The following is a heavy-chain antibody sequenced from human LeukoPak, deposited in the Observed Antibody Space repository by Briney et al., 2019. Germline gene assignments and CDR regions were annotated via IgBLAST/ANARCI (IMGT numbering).Heavy chain of an antibody. J-gene: IGHJ4*02. CDR1: GGSISSGGYY. CDR3: AREYCSSTRCYMNFFDY. D-gene: IGHD2-2*02. V-gene: IGHV4-31*03. CDR2: IYYSGST. Sequence: PSETLSLTCTVSGGSISSGGYYWSWIRQHPGKGLEWIGYIYYSGSTYYNPSLKSRVTISVDTSKNQFSLKLSSVTAADTAVYYCAREYCSSTRCYMNFFDYWGQGTLVTVSS.